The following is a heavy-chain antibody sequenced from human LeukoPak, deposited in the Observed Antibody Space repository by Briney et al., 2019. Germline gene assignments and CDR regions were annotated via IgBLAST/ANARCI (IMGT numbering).Heavy chain of an antibody. Sequence: PGASLRLSCAASGFTFTSYSMNWVRQAPGKGLEWVSSISTSSSYIYYADSVKGRFTISRDNANNSLYMQMNSLRSDDTAVYFCARGPISIRVVVNCDYGGQGTLVTVSS. CDR1: GFTFTSYS. V-gene: IGHV3-21*04. CDR3: ARGPISIRVVVNCDY. J-gene: IGHJ4*02. CDR2: ISTSSSYI. D-gene: IGHD3-22*01.